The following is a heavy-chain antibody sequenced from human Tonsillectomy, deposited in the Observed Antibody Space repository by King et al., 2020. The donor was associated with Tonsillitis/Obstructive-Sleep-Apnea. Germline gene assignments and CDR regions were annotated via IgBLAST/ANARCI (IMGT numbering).Heavy chain of an antibody. D-gene: IGHD3-10*01. CDR2: ISGSGATT. CDR1: GFTFSTYA. CDR3: AKISSWEFLRYLDY. V-gene: IGHV3-23*04. Sequence: VQLVESGGLLLQPGGSLRLSCAASGFTFSTYAMSWVRQAPGKGLEWVSSISGSGATTYYADSVKGRFTISRDNSKNTLYPQMNTLRAEDTAIYYCAKISSWEFLRYLDYWGQGTLVTVYS. J-gene: IGHJ4*02.